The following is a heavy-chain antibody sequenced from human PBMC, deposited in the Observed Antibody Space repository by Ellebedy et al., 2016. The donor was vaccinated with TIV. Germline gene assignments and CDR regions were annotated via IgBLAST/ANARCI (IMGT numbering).Heavy chain of an antibody. D-gene: IGHD3-3*01. Sequence: GESLKISCAAWGFSFSNFWMSWVRQAPGKGLEWVAHIKTDGSETYYVDSVKGRFTISRENAKNALFLQMDGLRFDDSAVYYCVGFGVFNLWGQGAPVTVSS. CDR2: IKTDGSET. V-gene: IGHV3-7*01. J-gene: IGHJ5*02. CDR1: GFSFSNFW. CDR3: VGFGVFNL.